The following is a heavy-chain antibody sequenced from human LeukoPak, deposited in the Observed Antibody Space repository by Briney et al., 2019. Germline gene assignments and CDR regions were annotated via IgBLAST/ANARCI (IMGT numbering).Heavy chain of an antibody. Sequence: GGSLRLSCAASGFTFSSYAMSWVRQAPGKGLEWVLAISGSGGSTYYADSVKGRFTISRDNSKNTLYLQMNSLRAEDTAVYYCAAQLAARPIDYWGQGTLVTVSS. CDR3: AAQLAARPIDY. J-gene: IGHJ4*02. V-gene: IGHV3-23*01. CDR1: GFTFSSYA. D-gene: IGHD6-6*01. CDR2: ISGSGGST.